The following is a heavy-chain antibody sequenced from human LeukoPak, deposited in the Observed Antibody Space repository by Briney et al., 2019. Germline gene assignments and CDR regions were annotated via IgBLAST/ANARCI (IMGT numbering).Heavy chain of an antibody. CDR3: ARDFFQSGGSWYDCFDP. D-gene: IGHD2-15*01. CDR2: ISTNSGH. Sequence: VASVKVSCKSSGYTFSNYGISWVRQAPGQWLEWMGWISTNSGHKAQKFQDRVTMTTDTSTSTSYMELRSLRSDDTAVYYCARDFFQSGGSWYDCFDPWGQGTLVTVSS. CDR1: GYTFSNYG. V-gene: IGHV1-18*01. J-gene: IGHJ5*02.